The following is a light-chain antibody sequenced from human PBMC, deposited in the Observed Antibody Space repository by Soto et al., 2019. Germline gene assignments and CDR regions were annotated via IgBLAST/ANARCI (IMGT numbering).Light chain of an antibody. V-gene: IGLV2-14*01. CDR2: EVN. CDR3: TSFTTSRTWV. J-gene: IGLJ3*02. Sequence: QSALTQPASVSGSPGQSSTISCTGASSDVGAYNYVSWFQQYPGKAPKLMIFEVNNRPSGVSSRFSGSKSGNTASLTSAGLQAEDEADYYRTSFTTSRTWVFGGGTKLTVL. CDR1: SSDVGAYNY.